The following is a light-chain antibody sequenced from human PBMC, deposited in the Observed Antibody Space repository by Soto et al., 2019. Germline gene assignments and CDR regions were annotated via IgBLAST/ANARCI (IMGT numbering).Light chain of an antibody. Sequence: QSVLTQPASVSGSLGQSITISCTGTSSNVGSYKLVSWYQQHPGKALKLMIFEVNKRPSGVSNRFSGSKSGNTASLTISGLKVEDEADYYCCSSGGSPTYVFGTGTKLTVL. V-gene: IGLV2-23*02. CDR3: CSSGGSPTYV. CDR1: SSNVGSYKL. CDR2: EVN. J-gene: IGLJ1*01.